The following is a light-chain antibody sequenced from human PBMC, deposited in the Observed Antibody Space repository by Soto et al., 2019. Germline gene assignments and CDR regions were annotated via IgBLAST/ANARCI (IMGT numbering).Light chain of an antibody. CDR2: EAP. Sequence: DIQMTQSPSTLSASVGDRVTITCRASQSISGSLAWYQQKPGKAPKLLIYEAPNLKSGVPSWFSGSGSGTEYPLTSSSLQPDDSASYYCQQYNGFWTFGQGTRVEIK. J-gene: IGKJ1*01. V-gene: IGKV1-5*03. CDR1: QSISGS. CDR3: QQYNGFWT.